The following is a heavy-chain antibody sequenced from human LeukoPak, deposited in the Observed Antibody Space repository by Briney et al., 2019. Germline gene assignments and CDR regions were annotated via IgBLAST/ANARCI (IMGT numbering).Heavy chain of an antibody. D-gene: IGHD2-21*02. CDR3: AREVTATLNP. CDR2: IYYSGST. CDR1: GGSINSGGYY. V-gene: IGHV4-31*01. Sequence: ASETLSLTCTVSGGSINSGGYYWSWIRQHPGKGLEWIGYIYYSGSTYYNPSLKSQVTISVDTSKNQFSLKLSSVTAADTAVYYCAREVTATLNPWGQGTLVTVSS. J-gene: IGHJ5*02.